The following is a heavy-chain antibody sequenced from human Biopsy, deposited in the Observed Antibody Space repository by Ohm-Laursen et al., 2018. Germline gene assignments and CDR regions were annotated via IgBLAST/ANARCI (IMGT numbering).Heavy chain of an antibody. J-gene: IGHJ4*02. CDR2: IFYRGST. V-gene: IGHV4-39*07. CDR1: GGSISNNNYY. D-gene: IGHD5-12*01. Sequence: TLSLTCTVSGGSISNNNYYWGWIRQPPGKGLEWIGSIFYRGSTHYKPSLKSRVNISVDTSKNQFSLKLNSVTAADTAVYYCARLGSGDYFPTFFDFWGQGALVTVSS. CDR3: ARLGSGDYFPTFFDF.